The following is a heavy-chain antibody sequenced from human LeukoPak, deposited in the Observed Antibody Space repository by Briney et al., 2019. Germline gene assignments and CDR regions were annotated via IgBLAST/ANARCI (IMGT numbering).Heavy chain of an antibody. CDR1: GGSISSYY. V-gene: IGHV4-59*12. Sequence: SETLSLTCTVSGGSISSYYWSWVRQPPGKGLEWVGYIYYSGSTNYNPSLKSRVTISVDTSKNQFSLKLSSVTAADTAVYYCARASKRVDYYYYGMDVWGQGTTVTVSS. CDR2: IYYSGST. J-gene: IGHJ6*02. D-gene: IGHD2-15*01. CDR3: ARASKRVDYYYYGMDV.